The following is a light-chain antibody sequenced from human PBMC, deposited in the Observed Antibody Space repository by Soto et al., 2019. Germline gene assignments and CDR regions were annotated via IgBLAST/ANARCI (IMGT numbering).Light chain of an antibody. Sequence: QSVLTQPASVSGSPGQSITISCTGTSSVVGSYNLVSWYQQHPGKAPKLMIYEVSKRPSGVSNRFSGSKSGNTASLTISGLQAEDEADYYCCSYSGSSTNVFVTGTKVTVL. CDR3: CSYSGSSTNV. CDR1: SSVVGSYNL. CDR2: EVS. J-gene: IGLJ1*01. V-gene: IGLV2-23*02.